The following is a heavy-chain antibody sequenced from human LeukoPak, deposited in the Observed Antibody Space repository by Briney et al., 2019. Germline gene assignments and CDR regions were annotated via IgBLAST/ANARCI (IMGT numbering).Heavy chain of an antibody. CDR3: AREYSSGWYLFDY. D-gene: IGHD6-19*01. Sequence: PSETLSLTCTVSGASISSSYWSWIRQPAGKGLEWIGRIYAGGTTNYNPSLKSRVTMSVDTSKNQSSLKLSSVTAADTAVYYCAREYSSGWYLFDYWGQGTLVTVSS. J-gene: IGHJ4*02. CDR2: IYAGGTT. CDR1: GASISSSY. V-gene: IGHV4-4*07.